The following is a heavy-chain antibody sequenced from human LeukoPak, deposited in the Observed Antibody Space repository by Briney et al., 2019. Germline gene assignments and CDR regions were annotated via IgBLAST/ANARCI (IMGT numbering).Heavy chain of an antibody. D-gene: IGHD3-22*01. CDR1: GYTFTVYY. Sequence: ASVTVSCKASGYTFTVYYMHWVRQAPGQGLGWKGWINPNSGGTNYAQKFQGRVTITRDTSISTAYMELSRLRSDDTAVYYCARFGYLYDSSGYYGWFDPWGQGTLVTVSS. CDR3: ARFGYLYDSSGYYGWFDP. V-gene: IGHV1-2*02. CDR2: INPNSGGT. J-gene: IGHJ5*02.